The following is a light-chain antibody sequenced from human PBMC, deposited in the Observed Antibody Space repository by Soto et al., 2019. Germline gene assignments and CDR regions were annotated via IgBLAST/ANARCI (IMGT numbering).Light chain of an antibody. J-gene: IGKJ2*01. CDR2: DAS. Sequence: DSQMTHSPSSLSASVGDRVTITCRASQTISTYWNWYQQKPGKAPRLLIYDASSLLSGVPSRFSGSGSGNDFTLTIASLQPEDFSTYYCQQSDSPPYTFGQGTKVEI. V-gene: IGKV1-39*01. CDR3: QQSDSPPYT. CDR1: QTISTY.